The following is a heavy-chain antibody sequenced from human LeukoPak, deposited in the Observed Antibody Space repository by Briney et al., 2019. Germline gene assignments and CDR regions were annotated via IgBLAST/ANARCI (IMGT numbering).Heavy chain of an antibody. J-gene: IGHJ6*02. Sequence: GASVKVSCKASGGTFSSYAISWVRQAPGQGLEWMGRIIPILGIANYAQKFQGRVTITADKSTSTAYMELSSLRSEDTAVYYCARDGLGYCNGGSCYYYYYGMDVWGQGTTVTVSS. D-gene: IGHD2-15*01. CDR1: GGTFSSYA. CDR3: ARDGLGYCNGGSCYYYYYGMDV. V-gene: IGHV1-69*04. CDR2: IIPILGIA.